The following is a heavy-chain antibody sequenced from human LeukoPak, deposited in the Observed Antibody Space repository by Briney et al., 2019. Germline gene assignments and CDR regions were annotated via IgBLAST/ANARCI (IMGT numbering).Heavy chain of an antibody. CDR3: ARLYSSSSGLRASDY. CDR2: IWYDGSNK. D-gene: IGHD6-6*01. Sequence: PGRSLRLSCAASGFTFSSYGMHWVRQAPGKGLEWVAVIWYDGSNKYYADSVKGRFTISRDNSKNTLYLQMNSLRAEDTAVYYCARLYSSSSGLRASDYWGQGTLVTVSS. V-gene: IGHV3-33*01. J-gene: IGHJ4*02. CDR1: GFTFSSYG.